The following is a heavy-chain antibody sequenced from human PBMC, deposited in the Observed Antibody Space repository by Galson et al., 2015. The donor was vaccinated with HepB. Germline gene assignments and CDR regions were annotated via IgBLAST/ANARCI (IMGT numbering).Heavy chain of an antibody. CDR2: TSGSGGDST. CDR1: GFTFSIYA. V-gene: IGHV3-23*01. J-gene: IGHJ4*02. D-gene: IGHD6-13*01. CDR3: ARRIAAGPGRYFDY. Sequence: SLRLSCPASGFTFSIYAMIWVRQAPGKGLEWVSTTSGSGGDSTYYADSVKGRFTISRDNSKNTLYLQMNSLRAEDTAVYYCARRIAAGPGRYFDYWGQGTLVTVSS.